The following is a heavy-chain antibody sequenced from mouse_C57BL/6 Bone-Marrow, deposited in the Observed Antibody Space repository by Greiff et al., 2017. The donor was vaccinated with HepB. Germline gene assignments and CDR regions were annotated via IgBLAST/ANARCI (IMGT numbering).Heavy chain of an antibody. J-gene: IGHJ3*01. CDR1: GFTFSDYY. V-gene: IGHV5-12*01. CDR3: ARQDYGNYPAWFAY. CDR2: ISNGGGST. Sequence: EVHLVESGGGLVQPGGSLKLSCAASGFTFSDYYMYWVRQTPEKRLEWVAYISNGGGSTYYPDTVKGRFTISRDNAKNTLYLQMSRLRSEDTAMYYCARQDYGNYPAWFAYWGQGTLVTVSA. D-gene: IGHD2-1*01.